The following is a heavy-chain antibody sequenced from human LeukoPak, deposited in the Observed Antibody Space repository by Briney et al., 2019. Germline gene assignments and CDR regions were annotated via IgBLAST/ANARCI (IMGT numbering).Heavy chain of an antibody. J-gene: IGHJ3*02. CDR2: ISGSGGST. CDR1: GFTFSSYA. Sequence: GGSLRLSCAASGFTFSSYAMSWVRQAPGKGLEWVSAISGSGGSTYYADSVKGRFTISRDNSKNTLYLQMNSLRAEDTAVYYCAKGLGIFYYGSGSYGNAFDIWGQGTMVTVSS. CDR3: AKGLGIFYYGSGSYGNAFDI. V-gene: IGHV3-23*01. D-gene: IGHD3-10*01.